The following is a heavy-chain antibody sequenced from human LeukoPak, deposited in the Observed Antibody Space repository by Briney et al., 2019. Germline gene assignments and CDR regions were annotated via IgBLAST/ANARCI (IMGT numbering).Heavy chain of an antibody. CDR3: ARDSYDGYNSYYFDY. Sequence: ASVKVSCKASGYTFTSYYMHRVRQAPGQGLEWMGIINPSGGSTSYAQKFQGRVTMTRDTSTSTVYMELSSLRSEDTAVYYCARDSYDGYNSYYFDYWGQGTLVTVSS. CDR1: GYTFTSYY. V-gene: IGHV1-46*01. J-gene: IGHJ4*02. CDR2: INPSGGST. D-gene: IGHD5-12*01.